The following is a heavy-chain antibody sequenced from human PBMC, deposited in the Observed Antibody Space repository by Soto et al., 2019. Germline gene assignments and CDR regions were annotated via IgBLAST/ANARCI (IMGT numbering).Heavy chain of an antibody. V-gene: IGHV3-30*18. D-gene: IGHD3-16*02. J-gene: IGHJ4*02. Sequence: GGSLRLSCAASGFTFSSYGMHWVRQAPGKGLEWVAVISYDGSNKYYADSVKGRFTISRDNSKNTLYLQMNSLRAEDTAVYYCAKDLSGSRPVRFDYWGQGTLVTVSS. CDR3: AKDLSGSRPVRFDY. CDR2: ISYDGSNK. CDR1: GFTFSSYG.